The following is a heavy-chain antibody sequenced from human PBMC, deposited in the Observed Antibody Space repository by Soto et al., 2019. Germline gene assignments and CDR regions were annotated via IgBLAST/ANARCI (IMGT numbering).Heavy chain of an antibody. CDR2: VGGSGDST. Sequence: EVQLLDSGGGLVQPGGSLRLSCAASGFTFSNYAMSWVRQAPGKGLEWVSGVGGSGDSTYYADSVKGRFTISRDNSKDKLYQQMNSLRAEDTAVYYCAKSPLGYCSGGSCYPPHYFDYWGQGTLVTVSS. CDR3: AKSPLGYCSGGSCYPPHYFDY. V-gene: IGHV3-23*01. J-gene: IGHJ4*02. D-gene: IGHD2-15*01. CDR1: GFTFSNYA.